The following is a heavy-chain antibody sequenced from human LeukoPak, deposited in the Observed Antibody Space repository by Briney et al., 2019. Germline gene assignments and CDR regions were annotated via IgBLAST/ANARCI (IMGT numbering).Heavy chain of an antibody. V-gene: IGHV3-23*01. CDR3: AKDADYGSGSYYKGGYFDY. J-gene: IGHJ4*02. CDR1: GFTFSSYG. Sequence: GGSLRLSCAASGFTFSSYGMSWVRHAPGKGLEWVSAISGSGGSTYYADSVKGRFTISRDNSKNTLYLQMNSLRAEDTAVYYCAKDADYGSGSYYKGGYFDYWGQGTLVTVSS. D-gene: IGHD3-10*01. CDR2: ISGSGGST.